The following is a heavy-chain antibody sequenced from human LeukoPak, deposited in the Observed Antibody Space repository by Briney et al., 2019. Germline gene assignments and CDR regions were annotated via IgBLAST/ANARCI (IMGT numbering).Heavy chain of an antibody. V-gene: IGHV3-30*02. D-gene: IGHD1-26*01. CDR1: GFTFSSYG. Sequence: GSVRLSCAASGFTFSSYGMHWVRQAPGKGLEWVTFIRYDGSNKYYADSVKGRFTISRDNSKNTLYLQMNSLRAEDTAVYYCAKEGGSYYTGSYYFDYWGQGTLVTVSS. CDR3: AKEGGSYYTGSYYFDY. CDR2: IRYDGSNK. J-gene: IGHJ4*02.